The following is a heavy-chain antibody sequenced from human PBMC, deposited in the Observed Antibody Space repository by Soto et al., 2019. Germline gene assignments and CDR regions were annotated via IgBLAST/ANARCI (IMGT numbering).Heavy chain of an antibody. V-gene: IGHV4-31*03. D-gene: IGHD6-19*01. CDR3: ARMYSSGSGWFHP. CDR1: GGSVSSGSYY. CDR2: FYSSGSI. Sequence: SETLSLTCTVSGGSVSSGSYYWSWIRHHPGKGLEWIGSFYSSGSIIYNPSLRSRVSISGDTSSNQFSMSLTSVTAADTARYYCARMYSSGSGWFHPWGQGTLVTVSS. J-gene: IGHJ5*02.